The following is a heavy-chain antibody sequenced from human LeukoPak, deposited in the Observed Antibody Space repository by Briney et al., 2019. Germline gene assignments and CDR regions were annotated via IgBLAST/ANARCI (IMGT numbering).Heavy chain of an antibody. Sequence: GGSLRLSCAASGFTFSSYAMHWVRQAPGKGLEWVAVISYDGSNKYYADSVKGRFTISRDNSKNTLYLQMNSLRAEDTAVYYCARGSPLERKQQLVYLDYWGQGTLVTVSS. J-gene: IGHJ4*02. CDR2: ISYDGSNK. CDR1: GFTFSSYA. V-gene: IGHV3-30-3*01. D-gene: IGHD6-13*01. CDR3: ARGSPLERKQQLVYLDY.